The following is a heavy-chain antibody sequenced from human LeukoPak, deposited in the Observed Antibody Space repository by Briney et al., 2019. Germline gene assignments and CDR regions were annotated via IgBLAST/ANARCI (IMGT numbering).Heavy chain of an antibody. CDR2: IYHSGST. CDR3: ARDSRLRGSYYDSSGYLGY. J-gene: IGHJ4*02. D-gene: IGHD3-22*01. V-gene: IGHV4-38-2*02. Sequence: PSETLSLTCAVSGYSISSGYYWGWIRQPPGKGLEWIGSIYHSGSTYYNPSLKSRVTISVDTSKNQFSLKLSSVTAADTAVYYCARDSRLRGSYYDSSGYLGYWGQGTLVTVSS. CDR1: GYSISSGYY.